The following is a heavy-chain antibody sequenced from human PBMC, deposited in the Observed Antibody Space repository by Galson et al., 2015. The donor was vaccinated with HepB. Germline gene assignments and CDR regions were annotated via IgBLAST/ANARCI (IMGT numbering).Heavy chain of an antibody. CDR2: INHSGST. Sequence: ETLSLTCAVYGGSFSGYYWSWIRQPPGKGLEWIGEINHSGSTNYNPSLKSRVTISVDTSKNQFSLKLSSVTAADTAVYYCARERSGWYRALDPWGQGTLVTVSS. CDR3: ARERSGWYRALDP. D-gene: IGHD6-19*01. J-gene: IGHJ5*02. CDR1: GGSFSGYY. V-gene: IGHV4-34*01.